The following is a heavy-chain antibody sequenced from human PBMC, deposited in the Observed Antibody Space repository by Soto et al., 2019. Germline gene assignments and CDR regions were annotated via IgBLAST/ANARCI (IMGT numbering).Heavy chain of an antibody. CDR2: ISYDGSNK. J-gene: IGHJ6*02. CDR1: GFTFSSYA. D-gene: IGHD6-13*01. Sequence: PGGSLRLSCAASGFTFSSYAMHWVRQAPGKGLEWVAVISYDGSNKYYADSVKGRFTISRDNSKNTLYLQMNSLRAEDTAVYYCARDFSSSWYGYYYYGMDVWGQGTTVTVSS. V-gene: IGHV3-30-3*01. CDR3: ARDFSSSWYGYYYYGMDV.